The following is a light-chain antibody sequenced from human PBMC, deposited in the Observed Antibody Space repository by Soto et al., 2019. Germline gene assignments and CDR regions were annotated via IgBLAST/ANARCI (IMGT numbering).Light chain of an antibody. CDR3: QQYNNWPPTT. CDR1: QSVSSN. CDR2: GAS. Sequence: IVLIQSPATLSVSPGERATLSCRASQSVSSNLAWYQQKPGQAPRLLIYGASTRATGIPARFSGSGSGTEFTLTISSLQPEDFAVYYCQQYNNWPPTTFGQGTRLEIK. J-gene: IGKJ5*01. V-gene: IGKV3-15*01.